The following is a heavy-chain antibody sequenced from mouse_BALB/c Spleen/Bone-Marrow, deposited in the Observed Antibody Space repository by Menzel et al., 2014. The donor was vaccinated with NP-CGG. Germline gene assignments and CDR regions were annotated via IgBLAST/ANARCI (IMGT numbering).Heavy chain of an antibody. CDR2: IYPTTGYT. Sequence: QVQLKQSGAELARPGASVKMSCKASGYTFTSYTMHWVKQRPGQGLEWSGYIYPTTGYTNYNQTFKDKASMTADKSSSTAYMQLSSLTSEDSAVYYCARGVNYNYAYFDYWGQGTTLTVSS. J-gene: IGHJ2*01. D-gene: IGHD1-1*01. CDR1: GYTFTSYT. CDR3: ARGVNYNYAYFDY. V-gene: IGHV1-4*01.